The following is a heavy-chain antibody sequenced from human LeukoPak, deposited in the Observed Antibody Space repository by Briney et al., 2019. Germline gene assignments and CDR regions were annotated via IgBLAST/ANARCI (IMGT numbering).Heavy chain of an antibody. Sequence: GGSLRLSCAASGFIFSDYWLYWVRQAPGKRLVWVSRINREGGSTTYADSVKGRFTISRDNARNTLYLQMISLRIEDAALYYCAREGREVAGLQYWGQGTLVTVSS. D-gene: IGHD6-19*01. V-gene: IGHV3-74*01. J-gene: IGHJ4*02. CDR3: AREGREVAGLQY. CDR1: GFIFSDYW. CDR2: INREGGST.